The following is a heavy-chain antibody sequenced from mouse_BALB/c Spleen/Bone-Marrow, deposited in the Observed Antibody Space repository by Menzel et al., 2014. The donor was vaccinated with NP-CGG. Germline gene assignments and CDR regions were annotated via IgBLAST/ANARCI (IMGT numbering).Heavy chain of an antibody. CDR3: ARDMGGLLFDY. Sequence: EVQLVESGGGLVQPGGSLRLSCATSGFTFTDYYMNWVRQPPGKALEWLGFIRNKAYSYTTEYSASVKGRFTISRDNSQSILYLQMNTLRAEDSATYYCARDMGGLLFDYWGQGTTLTVSS. CDR1: GFTFTDYY. J-gene: IGHJ2*01. CDR2: IRNKAYSYTT. D-gene: IGHD2-3*01. V-gene: IGHV7-3*02.